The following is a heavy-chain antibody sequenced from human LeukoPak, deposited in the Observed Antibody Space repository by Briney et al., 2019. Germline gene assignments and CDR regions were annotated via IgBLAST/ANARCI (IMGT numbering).Heavy chain of an antibody. CDR3: ARDETAPGYYYGMDV. CDR2: IIPIFGTA. Sequence: ASVKVSCKASGGTFSSYAISWVRQAPGQGLEWMGGIIPIFGTANYAQKFQGRVTITADESTSTAYMELSSLRSEDTAVYYCARDETAPGYYYGMDVWGQGTTVTVSS. J-gene: IGHJ6*02. CDR1: GGTFSSYA. D-gene: IGHD3-10*01. V-gene: IGHV1-69*13.